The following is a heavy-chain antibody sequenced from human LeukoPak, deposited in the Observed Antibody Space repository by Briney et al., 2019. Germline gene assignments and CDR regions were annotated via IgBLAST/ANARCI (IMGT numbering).Heavy chain of an antibody. CDR2: INPSGGST. Sequence: ASVKVSCKASGYTFTSYYMHWVRQAPGQGLEWMGIINPSGGSTSYAQKFQGRVTMTTDTSTSTAYMELRSLRSDDTAVYYCARDSSGYYYGSFYWGQGTLVTVSS. D-gene: IGHD3-22*01. CDR1: GYTFTSYY. V-gene: IGHV1-46*01. J-gene: IGHJ4*02. CDR3: ARDSSGYYYGSFY.